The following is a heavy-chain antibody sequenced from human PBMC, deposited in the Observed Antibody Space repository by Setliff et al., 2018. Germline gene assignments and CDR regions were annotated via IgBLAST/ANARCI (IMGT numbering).Heavy chain of an antibody. J-gene: IGHJ6*02. D-gene: IGHD5-18*01. Sequence: TSETLSLTCTVSGGSISSGSYYWSWIRQPAGKGLEWIGRIYTSGSTNYNPSLKGRVTISVDTSKNQFSLKLSSVTAADTAVYYCARGRGYSYGSTFHYYYGMDVWGQGTTVTSP. CDR2: IYTSGST. CDR3: ARGRGYSYGSTFHYYYGMDV. CDR1: GGSISSGSYY. V-gene: IGHV4-61*02.